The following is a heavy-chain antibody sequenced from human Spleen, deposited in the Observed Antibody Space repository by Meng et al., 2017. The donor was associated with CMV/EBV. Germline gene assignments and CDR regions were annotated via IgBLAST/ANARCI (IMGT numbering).Heavy chain of an antibody. CDR3: AKTPRRDCSSTSCYKGSMDY. CDR1: GFTFDDYA. Sequence: GESLKISCAASGFTFDDYAMHWVRQAPGKGLEWVSSISSSSTIYYADSVKGRFTISRDNAKNSLYLQMNSLRAEDTAVYYCAKTPRRDCSSTSCYKGSMDYWGQGTLVTVSS. CDR2: ISSSSTI. J-gene: IGHJ4*02. V-gene: IGHV3-69-1*01. D-gene: IGHD2-2*02.